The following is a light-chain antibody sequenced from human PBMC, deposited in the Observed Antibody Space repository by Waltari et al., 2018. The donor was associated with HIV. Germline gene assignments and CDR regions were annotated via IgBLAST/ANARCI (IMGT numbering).Light chain of an antibody. Sequence: EIVLTQSPGTLSLSPGERAPLSCRASQSVSSSYLAWYQQKPGQAPRLLIYGASSRATGIPDRFSGSGSGTEFTLTISRLEPEDFAVYYCQQYGSSPPLTFGGGTKVEIK. J-gene: IGKJ4*01. V-gene: IGKV3-20*01. CDR1: QSVSSSY. CDR3: QQYGSSPPLT. CDR2: GAS.